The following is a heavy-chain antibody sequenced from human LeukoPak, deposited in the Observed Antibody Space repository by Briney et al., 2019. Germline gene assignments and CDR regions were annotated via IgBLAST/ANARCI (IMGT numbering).Heavy chain of an antibody. Sequence: GSLRLSCAASGFTFSSYWMNWVRQAPGKGLEWVANMKQDGSEKHYVDSVKGRFTISRDNAKNSVYLQMNSLRAEDTAVYYCAGAGDDFWSAYHFDYWGQGTLVTVSS. CDR3: AGAGDDFWSAYHFDY. CDR1: GFTFSSYW. CDR2: MKQDGSEK. J-gene: IGHJ4*02. V-gene: IGHV3-7*01. D-gene: IGHD3-3*01.